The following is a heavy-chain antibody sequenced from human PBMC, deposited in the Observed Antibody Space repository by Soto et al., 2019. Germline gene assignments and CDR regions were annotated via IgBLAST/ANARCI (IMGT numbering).Heavy chain of an antibody. J-gene: IGHJ5*02. V-gene: IGHV1-3*01. CDR2: INAGNGNT. Sequence: QVQLVQSGAEVKKPGASVKVSCKASGYTFTSYAMHWVRQAPGQRLEWMGWINAGNGNTKYSQKFQGRVTITRDTSASTAYMELSSLRSEDTAVYYCARGYSSSWYVPNWFDPWGQGTLVTVSS. D-gene: IGHD6-13*01. CDR1: GYTFTSYA. CDR3: ARGYSSSWYVPNWFDP.